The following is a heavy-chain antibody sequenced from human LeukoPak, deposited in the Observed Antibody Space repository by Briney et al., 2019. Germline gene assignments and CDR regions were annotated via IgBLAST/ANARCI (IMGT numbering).Heavy chain of an antibody. V-gene: IGHV3-74*01. Sequence: GGSLRLSCAASGFTFSTHWMYWVRQAPGKEFVWVSRISGDGSLTSYADSVRGRFTISRDNAKETLYLQMTSLRFEDTAVYSCASLLTPYHGSGGGGMDVWGQGTTVTVSS. CDR1: GFTFSTHW. CDR3: ASLLTPYHGSGGGGMDV. D-gene: IGHD3-10*01. CDR2: ISGDGSLT. J-gene: IGHJ6*02.